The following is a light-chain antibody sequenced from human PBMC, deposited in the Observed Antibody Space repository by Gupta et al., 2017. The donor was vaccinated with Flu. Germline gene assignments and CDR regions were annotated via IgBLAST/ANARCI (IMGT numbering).Light chain of an antibody. CDR1: QRLRYSDGSTI. CDR2: LVS. J-gene: IGKJ2*02. CDR3: KQYANCPCA. Sequence: ISGRSSQRLRYSDGSTILAWFQQRPGQSPRLLIYLVSHRESGVPDRFSGSGSGTEFTLKISRVEAEDVGVYFCKQYANCPCAFGQGTKVEIK. V-gene: IGKV2-30*01.